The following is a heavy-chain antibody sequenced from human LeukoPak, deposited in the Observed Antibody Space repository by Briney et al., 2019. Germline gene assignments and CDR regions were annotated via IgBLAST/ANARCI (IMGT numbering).Heavy chain of an antibody. J-gene: IGHJ4*02. V-gene: IGHV3-23*01. CDR1: GFTFSSYA. CDR3: AKTRDYYGSGNHYFDY. CDR2: ISGSGGST. D-gene: IGHD3-10*01. Sequence: GGSLRLSCAASGFTFSSYAMSWVRQAPGKGLEWVSAISGSGGSTCYADSVKGRFTISRDNSKNTLYLQMNSLRAEDTAVYYCAKTRDYYGSGNHYFDYWGQGTLVTVSS.